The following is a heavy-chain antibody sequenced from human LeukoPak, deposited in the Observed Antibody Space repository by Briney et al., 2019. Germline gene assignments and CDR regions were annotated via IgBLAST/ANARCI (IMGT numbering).Heavy chain of an antibody. CDR1: GGSISSYY. CDR3: ARDWNYDILTGLDYYYGMDV. Sequence: SETLSLTCTVSGGSISSYYWSWIRQPAGKGLEWIGRIYTSGSTNYNPSLKSRVTISVDTSKNQFSLKLSSVTAADTAVYYCARDWNYDILTGLDYYYGMDVWGQGTTVTVSS. CDR2: IYTSGST. J-gene: IGHJ6*02. D-gene: IGHD3-9*01. V-gene: IGHV4-4*07.